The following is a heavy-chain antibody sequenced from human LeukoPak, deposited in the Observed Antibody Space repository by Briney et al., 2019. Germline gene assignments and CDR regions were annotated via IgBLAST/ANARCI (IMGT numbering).Heavy chain of an antibody. CDR2: ISYDGSNK. Sequence: GGSLRLSCAASGFTFSSYAMHWVRQAPGKGLEWVAVISYDGSNKYYADSVKGRFTISRDNSKNTLYLQMNSLRAEDTAVYYCAREGGYSPDYWGQGTLVTVSS. J-gene: IGHJ4*02. CDR1: GFTFSSYA. V-gene: IGHV3-30-3*01. D-gene: IGHD5-18*01. CDR3: AREGGYSPDY.